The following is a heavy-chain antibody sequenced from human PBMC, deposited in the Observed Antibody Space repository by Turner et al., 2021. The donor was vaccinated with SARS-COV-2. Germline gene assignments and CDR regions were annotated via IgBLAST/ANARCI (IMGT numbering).Heavy chain of an antibody. CDR1: GFTFSSYG. D-gene: IGHD1-26*01. V-gene: IGHV3-30*18. J-gene: IGHJ3*02. Sequence: QVQLVESGGGVVQPGRSLRLSCAAAGFTFSSYGMHWVRQAPGKGLEWVAVILYDGSNKYYADSVKGRFTISRDNSKNTLYLQMNSLRAEDTAVYYCAKVFRWELRCGFDIWGQGTMVTVSS. CDR2: ILYDGSNK. CDR3: AKVFRWELRCGFDI.